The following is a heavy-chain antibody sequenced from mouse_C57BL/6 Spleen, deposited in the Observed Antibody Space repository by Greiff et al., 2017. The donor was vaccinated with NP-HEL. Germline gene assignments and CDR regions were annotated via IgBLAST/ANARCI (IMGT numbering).Heavy chain of an antibody. Sequence: EVNVVESGGDLVKPGGSLKLSCAASGFTFSSYGMSWVRQTPDKRLEWVATISSGGSYTYYPDSVKGRFTISRDNAKNTLYLQMSSLKSEDTAMYYCAGLRDYFDYWGQGTTLTVSS. CDR2: ISSGGSYT. D-gene: IGHD1-1*01. V-gene: IGHV5-6*01. CDR1: GFTFSSYG. J-gene: IGHJ2*01. CDR3: AGLRDYFDY.